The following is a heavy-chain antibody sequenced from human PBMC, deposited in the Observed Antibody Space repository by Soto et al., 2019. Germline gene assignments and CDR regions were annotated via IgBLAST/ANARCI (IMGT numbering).Heavy chain of an antibody. J-gene: IGHJ6*02. CDR3: AMGQIWSQSSSYGTEV. Sequence: PGGSLGLSCAASGFTFSSYGMSWVRQAPGKGLEWVSAISGSGGSTYYADSVKGRFTLSRDNSKKTLYLQMNSLRAENTAVYYCAMGQIWSQSSSYGTEVRGQGSTV. V-gene: IGHV3-23*01. D-gene: IGHD3-16*01. CDR1: GFTFSSYG. CDR2: ISGSGGST.